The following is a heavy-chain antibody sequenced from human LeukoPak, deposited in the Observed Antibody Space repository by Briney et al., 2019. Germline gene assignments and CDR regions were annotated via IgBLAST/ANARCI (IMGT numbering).Heavy chain of an antibody. V-gene: IGHV3-74*01. CDR3: VSFYETY. Sequence: GGSLRLSCAASGNYWMHWVRQVPGKGLVWVSHINGDGSWTSYADSVKGRFTISKDNAKNTVYLQMNNLRAEDTAVYYCVSFYETYWGRGTLVTVSS. J-gene: IGHJ4*02. D-gene: IGHD2-2*01. CDR2: INGDGSWT. CDR1: GNYW.